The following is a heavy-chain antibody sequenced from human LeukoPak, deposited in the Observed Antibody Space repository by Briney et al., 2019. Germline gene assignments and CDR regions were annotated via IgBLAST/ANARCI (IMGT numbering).Heavy chain of an antibody. V-gene: IGHV1-8*01. CDR3: TRGVGVAGDY. D-gene: IGHD3-3*01. J-gene: IGHJ4*02. CDR2: VKPHSGDT. CDR1: GYTFTSYD. Sequence: GASVKVSCKTSGYTFTSYDINWVRQDTGQGLEWMGWVKPHSGDTAYAQKFQGRVTMTRDSATSTVYMELSGLRPEDSAVYYCTRGVGVAGDYWGQGTLVTVSS.